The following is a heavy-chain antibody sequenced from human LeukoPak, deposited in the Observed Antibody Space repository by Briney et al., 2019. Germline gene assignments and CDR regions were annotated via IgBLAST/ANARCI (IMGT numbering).Heavy chain of an antibody. V-gene: IGHV4-59*01. Sequence: SETLSLTCTVSGGSISSYYWSWIRQPPGKGLEWIGYIYYSGNTNYNPSLKSRVTISVDTSKNQFSLRLTSVTAADTAVYYCARVEIYYYYMDVWGKGTTVTISS. CDR3: ARVEIYYYYMDV. CDR1: GGSISSYY. D-gene: IGHD5-24*01. CDR2: IYYSGNT. J-gene: IGHJ6*03.